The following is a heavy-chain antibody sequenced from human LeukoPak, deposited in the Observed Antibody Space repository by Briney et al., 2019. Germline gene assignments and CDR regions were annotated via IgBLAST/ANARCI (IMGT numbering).Heavy chain of an antibody. V-gene: IGHV4-59*01. CDR1: GGSISSYY. Sequence: PSETLSLTCTVSGGSISSYYWSWIRQPPGEGLEWIGYFYYSGSTNYNPSLKSRVTISVDTSKKQFSLKLSSVTAADTAVYYCARGYDSSGYYIVDWYFDLWGRGTLVTVSS. J-gene: IGHJ2*01. CDR2: FYYSGST. D-gene: IGHD3-22*01. CDR3: ARGYDSSGYYIVDWYFDL.